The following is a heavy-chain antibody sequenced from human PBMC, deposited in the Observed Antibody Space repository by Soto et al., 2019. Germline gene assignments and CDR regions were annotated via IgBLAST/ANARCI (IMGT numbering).Heavy chain of an antibody. CDR3: AKEAGRYYDSSGYSGPDY. CDR2: ISYDGSNK. CDR1: GFTFSSYG. Sequence: GVSLRLSCAASGFTFSSYGMHWVRQAPGKGLEWVAVISYDGSNKYYADSVKGRFTISRDNSKNTLYLQMNSLRAEDTAVYYCAKEAGRYYDSSGYSGPDYWGQGTLVTVSS. V-gene: IGHV3-30*18. D-gene: IGHD3-22*01. J-gene: IGHJ4*02.